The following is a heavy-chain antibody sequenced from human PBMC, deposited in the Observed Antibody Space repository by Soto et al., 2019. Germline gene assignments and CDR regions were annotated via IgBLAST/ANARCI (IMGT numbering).Heavy chain of an antibody. Sequence: SVKVSCKASGGTFSSYTISWVRQAPGQGLEWMGRITPILGIANYAQKFQGRVTITADKSTSTAYMELSSLRSEDTAVYYCARDLEYYYGPGAPRYYYYYMDVWGKGTTVTVSS. CDR3: ARDLEYYYGPGAPRYYYYYMDV. CDR2: ITPILGIA. J-gene: IGHJ6*03. D-gene: IGHD3-10*01. V-gene: IGHV1-69*04. CDR1: GGTFSSYT.